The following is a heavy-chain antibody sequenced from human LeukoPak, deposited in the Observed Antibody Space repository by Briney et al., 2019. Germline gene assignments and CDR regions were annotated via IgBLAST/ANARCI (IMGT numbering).Heavy chain of an antibody. Sequence: SETLSLTCAVSGGSISSGNYYWSWIRQYPGKGLEWIGFISYTGSTHYNPSLKSRVTISQDTSQNQFSLRLSSVTAADTAVYYCARAYPSSSTDWGQGILVTVSS. D-gene: IGHD2-2*01. V-gene: IGHV4-31*11. J-gene: IGHJ4*02. CDR1: GGSISSGNYY. CDR2: ISYTGST. CDR3: ARAYPSSSTD.